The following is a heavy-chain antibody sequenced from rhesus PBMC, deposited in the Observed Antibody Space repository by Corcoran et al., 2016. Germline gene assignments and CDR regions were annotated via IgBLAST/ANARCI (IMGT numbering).Heavy chain of an antibody. CDR1: GFTFSDYY. D-gene: IGHD3-3*01. Sequence: EVQLVESGGGLVPPGGSLRLSCAASGFTFSDYYMNWVRQAPGKGLEWVSSISRASTDIYYTDSVKGRFTVSRDNAKNSLSLQMNSLKTEDTAVYYCTRGDYNFWTGYSDYFDFWGQGVLVTVSA. V-gene: IGHV3S16*01. CDR2: ISRASTDI. CDR3: TRGDYNFWTGYSDYFDF. J-gene: IGHJ4*01.